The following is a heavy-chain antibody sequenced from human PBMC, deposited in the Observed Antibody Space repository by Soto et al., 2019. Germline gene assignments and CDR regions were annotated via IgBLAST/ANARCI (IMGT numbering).Heavy chain of an antibody. CDR3: ARDEGPVAHFDY. D-gene: IGHD5-12*01. Sequence: QVQLVESGGGVVQPGRSLRLSCAASGFTFSSYGMHWVRQAPGKGLEWVAVIWYDGSNKYYADSVKGRFTISRDNSKNTLYLKMTSLRAEDTAVYYCARDEGPVAHFDYGGQEPWSPSPQ. V-gene: IGHV3-33*01. J-gene: IGHJ4*01. CDR1: GFTFSSYG. CDR2: IWYDGSNK.